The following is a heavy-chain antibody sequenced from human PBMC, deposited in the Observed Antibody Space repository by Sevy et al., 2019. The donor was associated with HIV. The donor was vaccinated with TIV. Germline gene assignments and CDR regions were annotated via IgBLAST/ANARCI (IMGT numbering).Heavy chain of an antibody. J-gene: IGHJ6*04. Sequence: GRSLRLSCAASGFTFSSYEMNWVRQAPGKGLEWVSFISASGNTIYYADSVQGRFTFSRDNAKNSLYLQMNSLRAEDTAVYYCAREDNGSGDVWGKGTTVTVSS. D-gene: IGHD1-1*01. CDR1: GFTFSSYE. V-gene: IGHV3-48*03. CDR3: AREDNGSGDV. CDR2: ISASGNTI.